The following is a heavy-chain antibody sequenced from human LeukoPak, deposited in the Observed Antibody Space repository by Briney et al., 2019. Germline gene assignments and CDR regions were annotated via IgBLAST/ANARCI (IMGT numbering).Heavy chain of an antibody. D-gene: IGHD6-13*01. CDR3: TRSGFSNGYNY. J-gene: IGHJ4*02. V-gene: IGHV3-74*03. Sequence: GRSLRLSCVPSASRFSGHWTHWGRQPPGKWLVAVSRITPDGTDTAYADSVKCRFTISRDNAKNTLYLEMNSLTAEDTALYYCTRSGFSNGYNYWGKGTLVTVSS. CDR1: ASRFSGHW. CDR2: ITPDGTDT.